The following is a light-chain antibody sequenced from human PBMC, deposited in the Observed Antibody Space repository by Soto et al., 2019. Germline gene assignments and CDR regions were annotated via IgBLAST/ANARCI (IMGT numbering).Light chain of an antibody. J-gene: IGKJ1*01. CDR3: QQYSSWLWT. CDR2: GAS. CDR1: QSVGTK. Sequence: EIVLTQSPGTLSLSPGEIATLACMASQSVGTKLAWYQQTRGQAPRLLIYGASNRATGVPARFSGSVSGTEFTLTISSLQSEDFAVYYCQQYSSWLWTFGQGTKVDIK. V-gene: IGKV3-15*01.